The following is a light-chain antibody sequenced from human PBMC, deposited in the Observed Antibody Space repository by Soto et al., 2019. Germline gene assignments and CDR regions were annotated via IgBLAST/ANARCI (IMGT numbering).Light chain of an antibody. J-gene: IGKJ5*01. V-gene: IGKV1-39*01. CDR2: AAS. CDR3: QQSYTTPSIT. CDR1: QNISSY. Sequence: IQMTQTPYSLTASVGGRVIIPFGGSQNISSYLNWYHQKPGKAPKFLIYAASSLQSGVPSRFSGSGSGTDFTLTISSLQPEDFVPYFCQQSYTTPSITFGQGTRLEIK.